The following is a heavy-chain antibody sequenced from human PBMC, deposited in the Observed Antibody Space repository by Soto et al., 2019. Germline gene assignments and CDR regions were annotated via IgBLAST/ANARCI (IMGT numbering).Heavy chain of an antibody. CDR3: AKGGMVRGITYMDA. J-gene: IGHJ6*03. Sequence: GGSLRLSCAASEFTFSNYAMIWVRQAPGKGLEWVSAISGSGVTTYYADSVKGRFTISRDNSKNTLYLQKSSLRVEDTAVYYCAKGGMVRGITYMDAWGKGTTVTVSS. CDR1: EFTFSNYA. CDR2: ISGSGVTT. V-gene: IGHV3-23*01. D-gene: IGHD3-10*01.